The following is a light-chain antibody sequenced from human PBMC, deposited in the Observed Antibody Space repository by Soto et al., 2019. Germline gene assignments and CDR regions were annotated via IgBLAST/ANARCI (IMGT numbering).Light chain of an antibody. CDR3: QQRHMWPIT. V-gene: IGKV3-15*01. J-gene: IGKJ5*01. CDR2: GAS. CDR1: QSVSSN. Sequence: EIVMTQSPATLSVSPGERATLSCRASQSVSSNLAWYQQKPGQAPTLVIYGASARATGIPARFSGSGSGTEFTLTISSLQSEDFAVYYCQQRHMWPITFGQGTRLEIK.